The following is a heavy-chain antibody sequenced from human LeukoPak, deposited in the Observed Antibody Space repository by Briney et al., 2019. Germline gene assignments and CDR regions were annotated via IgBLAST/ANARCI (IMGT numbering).Heavy chain of an antibody. CDR2: ISSSSYYI. V-gene: IGHV3-21*01. Sequence: GGSLRLSCAASGFTFSTYSMNWVRQAPGKGLEWVSSISSSSYYIYYADSVKGRFTISRDNAKNSLYLQMNSLRAEDTAVYYCARERKYDSNFDYWGQGTLVTVSS. CDR3: ARERKYDSNFDY. J-gene: IGHJ4*02. CDR1: GFTFSTYS. D-gene: IGHD1-1*01.